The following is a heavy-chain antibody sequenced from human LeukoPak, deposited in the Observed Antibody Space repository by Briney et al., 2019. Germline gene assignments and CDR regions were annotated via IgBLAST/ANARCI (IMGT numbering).Heavy chain of an antibody. Sequence: ASVKLSCKGSGYRFTTYWNSWVRQMPEKGLEWMGITYPADSDTTYSPSFQGQVTLSVDKSINTAYLQWSRLKASDTAIYYCARRGRVLTTSGSGMDVWGQGTTVTVSS. CDR3: ARRGRVLTTSGSGMDV. J-gene: IGHJ6*02. D-gene: IGHD4-11*01. CDR1: GYRFTTYW. CDR2: TYPADSDT. V-gene: IGHV5-51*01.